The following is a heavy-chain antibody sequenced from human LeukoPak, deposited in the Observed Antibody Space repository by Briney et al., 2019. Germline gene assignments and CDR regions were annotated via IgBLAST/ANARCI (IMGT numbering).Heavy chain of an antibody. CDR2: KYPGESDT. V-gene: IGHV5-51*01. CDR1: GYIFTRYW. Sequence: GVSLKISCKGCGYIFTRYWIGGVRRTREGALEWLRIKYPGESDTIYSPCYQRQDTISADMSISTAYLQWSSLKASDTAMYCCARLGVLWLKLYYYYYIDVWGKGTTVTVSS. J-gene: IGHJ6*03. D-gene: IGHD2-2*01. CDR3: ARLGVLWLKLYYYYYIDV.